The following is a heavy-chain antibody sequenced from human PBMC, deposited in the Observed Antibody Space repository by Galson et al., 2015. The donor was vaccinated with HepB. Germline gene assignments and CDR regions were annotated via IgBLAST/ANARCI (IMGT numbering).Heavy chain of an antibody. V-gene: IGHV3-30-3*01. D-gene: IGHD4-23*01. J-gene: IGHJ4*02. Sequence: SLRLSCAASGFTFSSYAMHWVRQAPGKGLEWVAVISYDGSNKYYADSVKGRFTISRDNSKNTLYLQMNSLRAEDTAVYYCARDSELAVGPFDYWGQGTLVTVSS. CDR2: ISYDGSNK. CDR3: ARDSELAVGPFDY. CDR1: GFTFSSYA.